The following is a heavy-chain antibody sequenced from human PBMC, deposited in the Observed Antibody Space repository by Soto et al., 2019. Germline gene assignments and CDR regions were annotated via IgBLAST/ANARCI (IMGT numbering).Heavy chain of an antibody. CDR3: AREDYCSGGSCYSASNWFDP. J-gene: IGHJ5*02. CDR1: GSTFSSYS. D-gene: IGHD2-15*01. CDR2: ISSSSTI. V-gene: IGHV3-48*02. Sequence: PGGSLRLSCAASGSTFSSYSMNWVRQAPGKGLEWVSYISSSSTIYYADSVKGRFTISRDNAKNSLYLQMNSLRDEDTAVYYCAREDYCSGGSCYSASNWFDPCGQGTLVTVSS.